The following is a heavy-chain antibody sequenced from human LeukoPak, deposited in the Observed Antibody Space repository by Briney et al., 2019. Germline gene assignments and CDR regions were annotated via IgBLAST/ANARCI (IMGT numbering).Heavy chain of an antibody. CDR1: GDSVSNDRYY. D-gene: IGHD1-1*01. V-gene: IGHV4-61*01. J-gene: IGHJ5*02. CDR3: AWYNWNMWFDP. CDR2: IRYSGHT. Sequence: SETLSLTCTVSGDSVSNDRYYWTWIRQSPGKGLEWIAYIRYSGHTNYNPSLDTRVTISLDASKNQLSLRLYSVTAADTAMYYCAWYNWNMWFDPWGQGALVTVSS.